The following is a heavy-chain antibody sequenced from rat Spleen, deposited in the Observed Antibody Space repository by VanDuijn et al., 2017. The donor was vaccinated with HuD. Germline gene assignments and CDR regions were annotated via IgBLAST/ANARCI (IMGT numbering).Heavy chain of an antibody. Sequence: EVQLQESGPGLVKPSQSLSLTCSVTGYSITSNYWGWIRKFPGNRLEWMEYINIAGSTIYNPFLKSRISITRDTSKNQFFLQVNSVTTEETATYYCARSVVTHYYLPFIYGGQGTLVTVSS. CDR2: INIAGST. D-gene: IGHD1-1*01. CDR1: GYSITSNY. J-gene: IGHJ3*01. V-gene: IGHV3-3*01. CDR3: ARSVVTHYYLPFIY.